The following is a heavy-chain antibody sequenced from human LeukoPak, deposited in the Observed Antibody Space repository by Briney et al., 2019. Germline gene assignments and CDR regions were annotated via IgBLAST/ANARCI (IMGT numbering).Heavy chain of an antibody. V-gene: IGHV1-18*01. D-gene: IGHD6-13*01. J-gene: IGHJ4*02. CDR2: ISAYNGNT. CDR1: GYTFTSYG. Sequence: ASVKVSCKASGYTFTSYGISWVRQAPGQGLEWMGWISAYNGNTNYAQKLQGRVTMTTDTSTSTAYMELRSLRSDDTAVYYCARDEYSSSWYLSHFDYWGQGTLVTVSS. CDR3: ARDEYSSSWYLSHFDY.